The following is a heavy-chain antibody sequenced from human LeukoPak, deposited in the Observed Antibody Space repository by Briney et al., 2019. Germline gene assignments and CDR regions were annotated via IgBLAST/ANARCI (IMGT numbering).Heavy chain of an antibody. V-gene: IGHV1-46*01. Sequence: ASVKVSCKVSGYTFTSYYIYWVRQAPGQGLEWMGIINPGAGSTSYAQRFQGRVTMTRDTSTTTVYMELSSLRSEDTAVYYCARAMAGTPFDYWGQGTLVTVSS. CDR2: INPGAGST. J-gene: IGHJ4*02. D-gene: IGHD6-19*01. CDR3: ARAMAGTPFDY. CDR1: GYTFTSYY.